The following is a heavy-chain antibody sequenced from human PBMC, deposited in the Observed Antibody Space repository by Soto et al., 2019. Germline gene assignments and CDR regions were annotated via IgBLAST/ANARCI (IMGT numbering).Heavy chain of an antibody. V-gene: IGHV3-15*04. Sequence: DVQLVESGGGLVKPGGSLRLSCAVSGITFNNAWMSWVRQAPGKGLEWVGRIGSEIDGATIDYAAPVKGRFIISRDESKAFLQMNSLKTEDTAIYFCTTDNSYSGGGGLYWGQGTLVTVSS. CDR2: IGSEIDGATI. CDR3: TTDNSYSGGGGLY. CDR1: GITFNNAW. J-gene: IGHJ4*02. D-gene: IGHD2-15*01.